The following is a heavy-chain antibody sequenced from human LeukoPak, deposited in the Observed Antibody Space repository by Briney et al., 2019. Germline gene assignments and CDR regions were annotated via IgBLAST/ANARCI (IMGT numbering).Heavy chain of an antibody. V-gene: IGHV4-59*11. CDR1: GVSISSHY. J-gene: IGHJ4*02. CDR3: SRGGQGLSDN. Sequence: SETLSLTCTVSGVSISSHYWNWIRQTPGKELEWIGYIHYRGNTNYNPSLKSRVTISADTSKHHFSLTLNSVTAADTGVYYCSRGGQGLSDNWGQGILVAVS. CDR2: IHYRGNT. D-gene: IGHD3-10*01.